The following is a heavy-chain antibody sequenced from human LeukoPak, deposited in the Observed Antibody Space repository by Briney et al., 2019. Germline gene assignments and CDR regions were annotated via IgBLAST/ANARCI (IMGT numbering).Heavy chain of an antibody. CDR3: ARVPVSGVSGIGVDY. Sequence: SETLSLTCTVSGGSISSGDYYWSWIRQPPGKGLEWIGYIYYSGSTYYNPSLKSRVTISVDTSKNQFSLKLSSVTAADTAVYYCARVPVSGVSGIGVDYWGQGTLVTVSS. V-gene: IGHV4-30-4*08. CDR2: IYYSGST. CDR1: GGSISSGDYY. D-gene: IGHD3-10*01. J-gene: IGHJ4*02.